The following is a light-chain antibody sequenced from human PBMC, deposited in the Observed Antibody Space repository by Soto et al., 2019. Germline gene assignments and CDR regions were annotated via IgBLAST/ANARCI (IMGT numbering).Light chain of an antibody. CDR1: QSVISY. CDR2: DTS. V-gene: IGKV3-11*01. Sequence: EVVLTQSPATLSLSPGDRATLSCRASQSVISYLSWYQQKPGQAPRLLVYDTSNRATGIPARFSGSGSGTDFTLTISSLEPEGFAVYYCQQRYSWPPITFGQGTRLEIK. CDR3: QQRYSWPPIT. J-gene: IGKJ5*01.